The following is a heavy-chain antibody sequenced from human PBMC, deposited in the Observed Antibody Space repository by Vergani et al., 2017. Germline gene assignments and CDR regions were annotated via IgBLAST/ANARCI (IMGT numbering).Heavy chain of an antibody. CDR2: IIPILGIA. CDR1: GGTFSSYT. D-gene: IGHD2-2*01. V-gene: IGHV1-69*02. CDR3: ARQGYCSSTSCYGYYDYYGMDV. Sequence: QVQLVQSGAEVKKPGSSVKVSCKASGGTFSSYTISWVRQAPGQGLEWMGRIIPILGIANYAQKFQGRVTITADKSTSTAYMELSSLRSEDTAVYYCARQGYCSSTSCYGYYDYYGMDVWGQGTTVTVSS. J-gene: IGHJ6*02.